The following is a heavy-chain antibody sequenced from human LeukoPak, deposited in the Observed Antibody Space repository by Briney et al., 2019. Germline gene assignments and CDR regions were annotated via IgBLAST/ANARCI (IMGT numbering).Heavy chain of an antibody. J-gene: IGHJ4*02. CDR3: AKRTSGSSWYSSDY. CDR2: MSGDATST. CDR1: GFTFSSFA. V-gene: IGHV3-23*01. Sequence: GGSLRLSCAASGFTFSSFAMNWVRQAPGKGLEWVSTMSGDATSTYYADSVKGRFTISRDNSKNTLYLQMNSLRAEDTAVYYCAKRTSGSSWYSSDYWGQGSLVTVSS. D-gene: IGHD6-13*01.